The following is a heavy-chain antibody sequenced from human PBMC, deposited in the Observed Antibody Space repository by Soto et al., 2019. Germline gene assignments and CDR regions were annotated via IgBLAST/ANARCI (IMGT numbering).Heavy chain of an antibody. V-gene: IGHV1-69*13. D-gene: IGHD6-13*01. J-gene: IGHJ4*02. Sequence: SVKFSCKASGYTFTSYAIIWVRQAPGQGLEWMGGIIPIFGTANYAQKFQGRVTITADESTSTAYMELSSLRSEDTAVYYCASCDSEYSSSWTPFDYWGQGTLVTVS. CDR3: ASCDSEYSSSWTPFDY. CDR2: IIPIFGTA. CDR1: GYTFTSYA.